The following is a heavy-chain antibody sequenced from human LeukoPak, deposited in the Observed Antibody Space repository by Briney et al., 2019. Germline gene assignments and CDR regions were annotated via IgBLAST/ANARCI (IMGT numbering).Heavy chain of an antibody. Sequence: ASETLSLTCAVYGGSLNGHYWSWIRQPPGKGLEWIGESGHRGGTKFNPSLKSRVTMSVDTSKNQFSLKLSSVTAADTAVYYCARAVRLGVFDYWGQGTLVTVSS. D-gene: IGHD3-10*01. CDR3: ARAVRLGVFDY. V-gene: IGHV4-34*01. CDR1: GGSLNGHY. CDR2: SGHRGGT. J-gene: IGHJ4*02.